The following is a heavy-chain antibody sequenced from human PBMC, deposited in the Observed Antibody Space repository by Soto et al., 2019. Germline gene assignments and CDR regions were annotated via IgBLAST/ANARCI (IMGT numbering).Heavy chain of an antibody. J-gene: IGHJ4*02. CDR3: ATRRTTVTYFDY. Sequence: GASVKVSCKASGYTFTSYYMHWVRQAPGQGLEWMGIINPSGGSTSYAQKFQGRVTMTRDTSTSTVYMELSSLRSEDTAVYYCATRRTTVTYFDYWGQGTLVTVSS. V-gene: IGHV1-46*01. CDR2: INPSGGST. D-gene: IGHD4-17*01. CDR1: GYTFTSYY.